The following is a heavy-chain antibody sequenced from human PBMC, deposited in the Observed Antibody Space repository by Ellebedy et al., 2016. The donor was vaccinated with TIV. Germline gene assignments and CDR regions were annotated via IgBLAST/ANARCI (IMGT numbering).Heavy chain of an antibody. V-gene: IGHV3-7*01. CDR1: GFAFRSYW. Sequence: ETLSLTCAASGFAFRSYWMSWVRQAPGKGLEWVANIKQDGGETYYGDSVKGRFTISRDNAKRTLDLQMNSLRAEDTAIYYCATDGSYGDYLSPTHAFEIWGQGTLVTVSP. D-gene: IGHD3-16*01. J-gene: IGHJ3*02. CDR2: IKQDGGET. CDR3: ATDGSYGDYLSPTHAFEI.